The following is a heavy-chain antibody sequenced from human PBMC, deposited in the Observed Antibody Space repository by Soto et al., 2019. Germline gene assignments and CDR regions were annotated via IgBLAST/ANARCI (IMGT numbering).Heavy chain of an antibody. V-gene: IGHV4-59*08. Sequence: SETLSLTCTVSGGSISNYYWSWIRQPPGKGLEWIGYIYYSGATNYNPSLKSRVTISVDTSKNQFSLNVNSVTAADTGVYYCATQEMGGPYVYTFDPWGQGTLVTGLL. CDR1: GGSISNYY. CDR2: IYYSGAT. D-gene: IGHD1-26*01. CDR3: ATQEMGGPYVYTFDP. J-gene: IGHJ5*02.